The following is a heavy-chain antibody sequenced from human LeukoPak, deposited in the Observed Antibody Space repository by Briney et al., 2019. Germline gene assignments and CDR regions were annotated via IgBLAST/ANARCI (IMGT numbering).Heavy chain of an antibody. CDR1: GFTFSSHW. D-gene: IGHD3-10*01. CDR3: ARANYGSGSFYAMDV. V-gene: IGHV3-74*01. J-gene: IGHJ6*04. Sequence: GGSLRLSCAASGFTFSSHWMHWVRQAPGKELVCVSRINSDGSSTSYADSVKGRFTISRDNAKNTLYLQMNSLRAEDTAVYYCARANYGSGSFYAMDVWGKGTTVTVSS. CDR2: INSDGSST.